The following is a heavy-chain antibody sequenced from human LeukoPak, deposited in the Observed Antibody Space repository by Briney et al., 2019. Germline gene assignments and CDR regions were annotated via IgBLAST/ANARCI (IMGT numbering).Heavy chain of an antibody. D-gene: IGHD3-22*01. CDR2: IKQDGSEK. V-gene: IGHV3-7*01. CDR1: GFTFSSYW. Sequence: PGGSLRLSCAASGFTFSSYWMSWVRQAPGKGLEWVANIKQDGSEKYCVDSVKGRFTISRDNAKNSLYLQMNSLRAEDTAVYYCARPISYYYDSSGYYRHDAFDIWGQGTMVTVSS. CDR3: ARPISYYYDSSGYYRHDAFDI. J-gene: IGHJ3*02.